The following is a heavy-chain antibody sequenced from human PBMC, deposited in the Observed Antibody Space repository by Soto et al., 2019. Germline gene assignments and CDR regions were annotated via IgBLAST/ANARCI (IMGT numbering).Heavy chain of an antibody. J-gene: IGHJ4*02. V-gene: IGHV1-69*19. Sequence: QVQLVQSGAEMKKPGSSVKVSCQSSGGTFNTYAMNWVRQAPGQGPEWMGDISPMFGAANYAPKFQGRVTITAVGSTRTSYMQLHSFWSEDTALYCCARDIQVHTPAFIYWGQGTLVTVSS. CDR2: ISPMFGAA. D-gene: IGHD3-10*01. CDR1: GGTFNTYA. CDR3: ARDIQVHTPAFIY.